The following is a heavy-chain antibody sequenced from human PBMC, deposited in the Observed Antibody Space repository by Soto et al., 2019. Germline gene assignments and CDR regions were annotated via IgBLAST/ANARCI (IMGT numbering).Heavy chain of an antibody. CDR1: GGSISSISYY. J-gene: IGHJ3*02. D-gene: IGHD6-13*01. CDR3: ARHRSGSSWFSVAGRGGFDAXDI. Sequence: SETLSLTCTVSGGSISSISYYWGWIRQPPGKGLELVGSIYYSGSTYYNPSLKSRVTISVDTSKKQFSLKLSSVTAADTAVYYCARHRSGSSWFSVAGRGGFDAXDIWGQGTMVTXS. V-gene: IGHV4-39*01. CDR2: IYYSGST.